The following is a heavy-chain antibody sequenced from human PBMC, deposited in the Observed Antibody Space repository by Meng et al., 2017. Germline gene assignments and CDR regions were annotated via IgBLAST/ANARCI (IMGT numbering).Heavy chain of an antibody. CDR2: INPNSGGT. CDR1: GYTFTGYY. CDR3: ARTYSSGWYDEDY. D-gene: IGHD6-19*01. Sequence: VQRVQSVAEVKKPGASVKVSSKASGYTFTGYYMHWVRQAPGQGLEWMGWINPNSGGTNYAQKFQGRVTMTRDTSISTAYMELSRLRSDDTAVYYCARTYSSGWYDEDYWGQGTLVTVSS. J-gene: IGHJ4*02. V-gene: IGHV1-2*02.